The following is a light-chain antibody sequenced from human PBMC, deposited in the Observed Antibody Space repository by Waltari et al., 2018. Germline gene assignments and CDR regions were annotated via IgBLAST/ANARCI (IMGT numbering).Light chain of an antibody. CDR1: SSNIGAGSD. V-gene: IGLV1-40*01. CDR3: QAYDSSLSGPRYV. CDR2: GNS. Sequence: QSALTQPPSASAAPGQRVTIPCTGSSSNIGAGSDVHWYHQLPGRAPTILIFGNSHRPPGVSARFSGSKSGTSASLAITGLQAADEADYYCQAYDSSLSGPRYVFGTGTTVTVL. J-gene: IGLJ1*01.